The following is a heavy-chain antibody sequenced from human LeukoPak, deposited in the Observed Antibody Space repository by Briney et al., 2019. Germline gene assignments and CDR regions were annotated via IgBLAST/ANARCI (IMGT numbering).Heavy chain of an antibody. J-gene: IGHJ6*03. Sequence: GGSLRLSCAASGFTFSSYEMNWVRQAPGKGLEWVSYISSRGSTIYYADSVKGRFTISRDNAKNSLYLQMNRLKTEDTAIYYCVRPMDGWHFYFMDVWGKGTTVTVSS. CDR1: GFTFSSYE. CDR2: ISSRGSTI. CDR3: VRPMDGWHFYFMDV. V-gene: IGHV3-48*03. D-gene: IGHD3-10*01.